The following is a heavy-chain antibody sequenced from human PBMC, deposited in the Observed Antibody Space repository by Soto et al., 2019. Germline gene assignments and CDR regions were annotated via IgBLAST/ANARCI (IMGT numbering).Heavy chain of an antibody. CDR2: IIPILGIA. CDR1: GGTFSSYT. Sequence: SVKVSCKASGGTFSSYTISWVRQAPGQGLEWMGRIIPILGIANYAQKFQGRVTITADKSTSTAYMELSSLRSEDTAVFYCSKVIVLVPAASYGMDVWGLGTTVTVSS. J-gene: IGHJ6*02. CDR3: SKVIVLVPAASYGMDV. V-gene: IGHV1-69*02. D-gene: IGHD2-2*01.